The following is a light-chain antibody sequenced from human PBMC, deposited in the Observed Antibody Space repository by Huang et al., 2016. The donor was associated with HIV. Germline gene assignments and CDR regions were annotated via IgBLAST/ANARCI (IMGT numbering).Light chain of an antibody. CDR2: GAS. V-gene: IGKV3-15*01. Sequence: EIVMTQSPATLSVSPGARATLSCRASRSVGTNLAWHQQKPGQAPRLLIYGASTRATGIPARFSGSGSGTEFTLTISSLQSEDFAVYYCQQYNDWPRTFGQGTKLEI. CDR1: RSVGTN. J-gene: IGKJ2*01. CDR3: QQYNDWPRT.